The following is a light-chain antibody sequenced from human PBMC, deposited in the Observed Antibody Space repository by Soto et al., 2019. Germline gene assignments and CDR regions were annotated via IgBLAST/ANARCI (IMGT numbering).Light chain of an antibody. J-gene: IGLJ3*02. Sequence: QSALTQPASVSGSLGQSITISCTGTSSDVGSYNIVSWYQQHPGKVPKLIIYENNKRPSGIPDRFSGSKSGTSATLGITGLQTGDEADYYCGTWDKSLSAGVFGGGTKLTVL. CDR2: ENN. V-gene: IGLV2-14*02. CDR3: GTWDKSLSAGV. CDR1: SSDVGSYNI.